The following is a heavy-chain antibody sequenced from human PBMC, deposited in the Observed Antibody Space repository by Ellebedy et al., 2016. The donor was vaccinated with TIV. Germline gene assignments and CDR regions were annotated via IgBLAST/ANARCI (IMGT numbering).Heavy chain of an antibody. J-gene: IGHJ3*02. CDR3: ARANEWELHDAFDI. D-gene: IGHD1-26*01. CDR2: IYHSGST. CDR1: GGSISSGGYS. V-gene: IGHV4-30-2*01. Sequence: SETLSLTXAVSGGSISSGGYSWSWIRQPPGKGLEWIGYIYHSGSTYYNPSLKSRVTISVDRSKNQFSLKLSSVTAADTAVYYCARANEWELHDAFDIWGQGTMVTVSS.